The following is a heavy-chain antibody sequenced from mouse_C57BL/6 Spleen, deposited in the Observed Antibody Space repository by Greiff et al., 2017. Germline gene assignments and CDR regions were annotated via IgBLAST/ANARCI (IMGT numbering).Heavy chain of an antibody. CDR3: ARRFPYWYFDV. V-gene: IGHV1-50*01. CDR1: GYTFTSYW. J-gene: IGHJ1*03. Sequence: VKLQQPGAELVKPGASVKLSCKASGYTFTSYWMQWVKQRPGQGLEWIGEIDPSDSYTNYNQKFKGEATVTVDTSSSTAYMQLSSLTSEDSAVYYCARRFPYWYFDVWGTGTTVTVSS. CDR2: IDPSDSYT.